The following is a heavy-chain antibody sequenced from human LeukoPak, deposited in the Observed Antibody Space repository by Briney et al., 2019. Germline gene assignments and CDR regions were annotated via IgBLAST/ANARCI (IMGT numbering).Heavy chain of an antibody. CDR1: GGSISSYY. CDR2: IRYSGST. Sequence: PSETLSLTCTVSGGSISSYYWSWIRQPPGKGLEWIGYIRYSGSTNYNPSLKSRVSISVDTSKNQFSLKLSSVTAADTAVYYCARAQEYYDSSGYYEYYFEYWGQGTLVTVSS. V-gene: IGHV4-59*08. D-gene: IGHD3-22*01. J-gene: IGHJ4*02. CDR3: ARAQEYYDSSGYYEYYFEY.